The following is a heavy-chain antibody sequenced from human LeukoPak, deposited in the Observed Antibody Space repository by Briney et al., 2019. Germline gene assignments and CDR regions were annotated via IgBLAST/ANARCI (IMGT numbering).Heavy chain of an antibody. V-gene: IGHV4-39*01. J-gene: IGHJ4*02. CDR1: GGSISSSSYS. CDR2: IYYSAPT. D-gene: IGHD3-3*01. CDR3: ARLRFDLWSGYTHPYFDY. Sequence: SETLSLTCTVSGGSISSSSYSWGWIRQPPGKGLEWIGSIYYSAPTYYNPSLKSRVTISVDTSKIQFSLKLSSVAATDTAVYFCARLRFDLWSGYTHPYFDYWGQGTLVTVSS.